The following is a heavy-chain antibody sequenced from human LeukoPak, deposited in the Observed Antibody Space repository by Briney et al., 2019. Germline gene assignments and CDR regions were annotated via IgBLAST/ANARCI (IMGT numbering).Heavy chain of an antibody. CDR3: ARGQLITIFGVVILNWFDP. J-gene: IGHJ5*02. CDR2: MNPNSGNT. CDR1: GYTFTSYD. D-gene: IGHD3-3*01. Sequence: ASVKVSRKASGYTFTSYDINWVRQATGQGLEWMGWMNPNSGNTGYAQKFQGRVTMTRNTSISTAYMELSSLRSEDTAVYYCARGQLITIFGVVILNWFDPWGQGTLVTVSS. V-gene: IGHV1-8*01.